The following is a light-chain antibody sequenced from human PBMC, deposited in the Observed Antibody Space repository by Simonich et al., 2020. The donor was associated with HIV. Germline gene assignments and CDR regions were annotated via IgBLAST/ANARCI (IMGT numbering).Light chain of an antibody. CDR3: QQYYITPHT. CDR2: WAS. V-gene: IGKV4-1*01. Sequence: DIVMTQSPDSLAVSLGERATINCQSSQRVLYHSNNKNYLAWYQQKSGQPPKLLIYWASTRESGVPDRFSGSGSETDFTLTISSLQAEDVAVYYCQQYYITPHTFGQGTKVEIK. J-gene: IGKJ1*01. CDR1: QRVLYHSNNKNY.